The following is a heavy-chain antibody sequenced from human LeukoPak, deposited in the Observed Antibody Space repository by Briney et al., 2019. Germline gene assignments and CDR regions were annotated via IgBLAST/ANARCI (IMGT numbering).Heavy chain of an antibody. V-gene: IGHV1-2*02. J-gene: IGHJ4*02. CDR1: GYTFTGYY. CDR2: INPNSGGT. D-gene: IGHD6-19*01. Sequence: ASVKVSCKASGYTFTGYYMHWVRQAPGQGLERMGWINPNSGGTNYAQKFQGRVTMTRDTSISTAYMELSRLRSDDTAVYYCARRKRYSSGWYEDFDYWGQGTLVTVSS. CDR3: ARRKRYSSGWYEDFDY.